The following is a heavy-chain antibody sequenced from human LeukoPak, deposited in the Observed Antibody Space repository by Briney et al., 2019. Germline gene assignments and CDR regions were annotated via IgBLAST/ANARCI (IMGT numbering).Heavy chain of an antibody. CDR3: ARDGGNTPEYYFDY. D-gene: IGHD1-14*01. J-gene: IGHJ4*02. Sequence: PGGSLRLSCAASGFTVSSNYMSWVRQAPGKGLEWVSVIYSGGSTYYADSVKGRFTISRDNSKNTLYLQMNSLRAEDTAVYYCARDGGNTPEYYFDYWGQGTLVTVSS. CDR1: GFTVSSNY. CDR2: IYSGGST. V-gene: IGHV3-53*01.